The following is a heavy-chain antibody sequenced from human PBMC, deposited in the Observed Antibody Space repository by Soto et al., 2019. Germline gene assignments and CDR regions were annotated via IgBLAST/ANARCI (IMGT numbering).Heavy chain of an antibody. V-gene: IGHV1-69*01. D-gene: IGHD6-6*01. Sequence: QVQLVQSGAEVKKPGSSVKVSCKASGGTFSSYAISWVRQAPGQGLEWMGGIIPIFGTANYAQKFQGRVTITADESTSTAYVELSSLRSEDTAVYYCARDGRSSSGDYYYYYGMDVWGQGTTVTVSS. CDR2: IIPIFGTA. CDR3: ARDGRSSSGDYYYYYGMDV. J-gene: IGHJ6*02. CDR1: GGTFSSYA.